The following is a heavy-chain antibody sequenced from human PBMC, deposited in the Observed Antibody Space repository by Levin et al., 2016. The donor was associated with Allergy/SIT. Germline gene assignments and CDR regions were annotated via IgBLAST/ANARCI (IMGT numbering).Heavy chain of an antibody. J-gene: IGHJ6*02. CDR2: IDSSSSYI. Sequence: VRQMPGKGPEWVSSIDSSSSYIYYADSVKGRFTISRDNAKNSLYLQMNSLRAEDSAVYYCARDSGREDYYYFYGMDVWGQGTTVTVSS. CDR3: ARDSGREDYYYFYGMDV. D-gene: IGHD5-12*01. V-gene: IGHV3-21*01.